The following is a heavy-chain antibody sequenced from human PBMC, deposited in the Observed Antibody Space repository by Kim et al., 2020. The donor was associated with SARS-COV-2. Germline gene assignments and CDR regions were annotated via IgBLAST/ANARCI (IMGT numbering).Heavy chain of an antibody. V-gene: IGHV3-30*18. CDR1: GFTFSSYG. CDR3: AKVLDTAMALDYWYFDL. CDR2: ISYDGSNK. D-gene: IGHD5-18*01. Sequence: GGSLRLSCAASGFTFSSYGMHWVRQAPGKGLEWVAVISYDGSNKYYADSVKGRFTISRDNSKNTLYLQMNSLRAEDTAVYYCAKVLDTAMALDYWYFDLWGRGTLVTVSS. J-gene: IGHJ2*01.